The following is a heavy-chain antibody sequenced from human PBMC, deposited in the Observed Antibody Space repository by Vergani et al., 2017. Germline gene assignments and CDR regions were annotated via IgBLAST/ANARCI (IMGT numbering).Heavy chain of an antibody. CDR2: IIPIFGTA. CDR3: ARDSSPLCGGDCPGDAFDI. V-gene: IGHV1-69*01. Sequence: QVQLVQSGAEVKKPGSSVKVSCKASGGTLSSYAISWVRQAPGQGLEWMGGIIPIFGTANYAQKFQGRVTITADESTSTAYMELSSLRSEDTAVYYCARDSSPLCGGDCPGDAFDIWGQGTMVTVSS. J-gene: IGHJ3*02. D-gene: IGHD2-21*02. CDR1: GGTLSSYA.